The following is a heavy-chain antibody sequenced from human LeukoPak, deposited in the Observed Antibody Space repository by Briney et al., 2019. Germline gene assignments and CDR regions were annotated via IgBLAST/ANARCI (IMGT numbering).Heavy chain of an antibody. CDR3: ARGLGYSNSNYFDY. V-gene: IGHV4-34*01. CDR1: GGSFSGYY. CDR2: INHSGST. D-gene: IGHD4-11*01. J-gene: IGHJ4*02. Sequence: PSETLSLTCAVYGGSFSGYYWSWIRQPPGKGLEWIGEINHSGSTNYNPSLKSRVTISVDTSKNQFSLKLSSVTAADTAVYYCARGLGYSNSNYFDYWGQGTLVTVSS.